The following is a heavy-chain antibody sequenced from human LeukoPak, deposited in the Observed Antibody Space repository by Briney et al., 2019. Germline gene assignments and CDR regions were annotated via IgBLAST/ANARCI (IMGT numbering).Heavy chain of an antibody. CDR1: GFAFYSYD. Sequence: GGSLRLSCAASGFAFYSYDMHWVRQTGKDLEWVSVIAANGDPYYAGSVKGRFTISRDNDNNALYLQMNSLRDGDTAVYYCARGYSYRFDYWGQGTLVTVSS. CDR2: IAANGDP. V-gene: IGHV3-13*05. CDR3: ARGYSYRFDY. D-gene: IGHD4-11*01. J-gene: IGHJ4*02.